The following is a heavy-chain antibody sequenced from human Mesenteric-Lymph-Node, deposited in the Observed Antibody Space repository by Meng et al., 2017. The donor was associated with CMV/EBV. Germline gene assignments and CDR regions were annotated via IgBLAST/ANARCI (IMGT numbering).Heavy chain of an antibody. CDR3: ARDINGERRPIY. Sequence: GGSLRLSCAASGFTFSIYAMTWVRQAPGKGLEYVANIRHDGHEKYYVDSVKGRFTISRDNAKNSLFLQMNSLRAEDTGVYYCARDINGERRPIYWGQGTLVTVSS. D-gene: IGHD1-20*01. V-gene: IGHV3-7*01. CDR2: IRHDGHEK. J-gene: IGHJ4*02. CDR1: GFTFSIYA.